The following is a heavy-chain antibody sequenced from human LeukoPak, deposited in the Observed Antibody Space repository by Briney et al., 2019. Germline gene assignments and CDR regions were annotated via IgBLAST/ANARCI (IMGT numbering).Heavy chain of an antibody. J-gene: IGHJ4*02. Sequence: ASVKVSCKASGYTFTGYYLHWVRQAPGQGLEWMGRINPNSGDTDYTQKFQVWVTMTRDTPTSTAYMELSRLRSGDTAVYYCARDKYYYGSGTFYSSAVFDHWGQGTLVAVSS. CDR1: GYTFTGYY. V-gene: IGHV1-2*04. CDR2: INPNSGDT. CDR3: ARDKYYYGSGTFYSSAVFDH. D-gene: IGHD3-10*01.